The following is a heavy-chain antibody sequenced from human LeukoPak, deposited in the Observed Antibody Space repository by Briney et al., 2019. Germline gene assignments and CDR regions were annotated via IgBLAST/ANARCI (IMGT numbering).Heavy chain of an antibody. CDR1: GGSIRSYY. CDR2: IYYSGTT. Sequence: SETLSLTCTVSGGSIRSYYWSWFRQPPKKGLELIGYIYYSGTTNYNPSLKSRVTISVDTSKNQFSLNLSSVTAADTAVYYCARGGGYSGYDFGYWGQGTLVTVSS. V-gene: IGHV4-59*01. J-gene: IGHJ4*02. D-gene: IGHD5-12*01. CDR3: ARGGGYSGYDFGY.